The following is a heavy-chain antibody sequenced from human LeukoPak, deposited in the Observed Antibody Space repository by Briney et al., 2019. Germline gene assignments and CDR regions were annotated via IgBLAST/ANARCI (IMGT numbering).Heavy chain of an antibody. CDR2: IWFDGSEQ. CDR1: GFTFSTYA. V-gene: IGHV3-33*01. J-gene: IGHJ1*01. D-gene: IGHD3-16*02. CDR3: AREGGSRWGELSP. Sequence: GGSLRLSCAASGFTFSTYAIHWVRQAPGKGLEWVAVIWFDGSEQYYADSVKDRFIISRDNSKSTSNLQLNSLRAEDTAVYYCAREGGSRWGELSPWGQGTLVTVSS.